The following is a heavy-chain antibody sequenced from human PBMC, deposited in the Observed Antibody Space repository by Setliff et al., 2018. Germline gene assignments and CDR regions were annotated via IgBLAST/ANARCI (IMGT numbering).Heavy chain of an antibody. J-gene: IGHJ3*02. D-gene: IGHD1-26*01. Sequence: TSETLSLTCTVSGGSINNYHWNWIRQPPGKGLEWIGYVGYNGNTHYNPSLNSRVTMSVDTSKNQFSLKLTSVSAAGTAVYYCARWGENSGRPDWRAFDIWGQGTMVTVSS. CDR2: VGYNGNT. V-gene: IGHV4-59*01. CDR1: GGSINNYH. CDR3: ARWGENSGRPDWRAFDI.